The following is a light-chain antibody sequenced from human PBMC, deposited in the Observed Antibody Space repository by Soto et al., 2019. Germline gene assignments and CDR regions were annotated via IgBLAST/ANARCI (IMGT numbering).Light chain of an antibody. Sequence: EIVLTQSPCTLSLSPGERATLSCRASQSVDSNYLAWHQQKPGQAPGLLIHRTSTRAPGISDRFSGTGSGTDFTLTISRLEPEDFAVYYCQQCGSSPWSFGQGTKVEIK. CDR1: QSVDSNY. J-gene: IGKJ1*01. CDR2: RTS. CDR3: QQCGSSPWS. V-gene: IGKV3-20*01.